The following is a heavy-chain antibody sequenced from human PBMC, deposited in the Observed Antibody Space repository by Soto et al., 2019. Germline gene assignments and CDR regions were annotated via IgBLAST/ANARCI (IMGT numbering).Heavy chain of an antibody. CDR3: ARADYCSSTSCYMSDAFDI. CDR1: GGSISSCGYY. D-gene: IGHD2-2*02. V-gene: IGHV4-31*03. Sequence: SETLSLTCTVPGGSISSCGYYWSWIRQHPGKGLEWIGYIYYSGSTYYNPSLKSRVTISVDTSKNQFSLKLSSVTAADTAVYYCARADYCSSTSCYMSDAFDIWGQGTMVTVSS. J-gene: IGHJ3*02. CDR2: IYYSGST.